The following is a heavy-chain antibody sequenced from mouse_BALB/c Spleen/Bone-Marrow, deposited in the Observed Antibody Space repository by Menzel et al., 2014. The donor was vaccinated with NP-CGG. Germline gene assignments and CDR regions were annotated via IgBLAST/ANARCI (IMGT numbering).Heavy chain of an antibody. Sequence: VQLQQSGAELVKPGASVKLTCTGSGFNIKDTYMHWVKQRPEQGLEWIGRIDAANGNSKYDPKFQGKATITADTSSNTGYLQLSSLTSEDTAVYYCARWEYYAMDYWGQGTSVTVSS. V-gene: IGHV14-3*02. CDR1: GFNIKDTY. D-gene: IGHD4-1*01. CDR2: IDAANGNS. CDR3: ARWEYYAMDY. J-gene: IGHJ4*01.